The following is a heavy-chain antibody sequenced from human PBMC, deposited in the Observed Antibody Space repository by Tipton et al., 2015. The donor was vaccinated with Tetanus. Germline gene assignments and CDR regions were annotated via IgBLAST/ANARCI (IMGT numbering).Heavy chain of an antibody. CDR2: IYYSGGI. D-gene: IGHD1-1*01. CDR1: GGSISSGGYY. J-gene: IGHJ6*02. Sequence: TLSLTCIVSGGSISSGGYYWSWIRQHPGKGPEWIGYIYYSGGIYYNPSLKSRVSISIDTSKNQFSLKLSSVTAADTAVYYCARERYIHYGMDVWGQGTTVTVSS. CDR3: ARERYIHYGMDV. V-gene: IGHV4-31*03.